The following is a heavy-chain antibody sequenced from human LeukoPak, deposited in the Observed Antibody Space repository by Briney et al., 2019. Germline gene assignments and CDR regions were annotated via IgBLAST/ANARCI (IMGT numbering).Heavy chain of an antibody. CDR1: GFTFSGYY. Sequence: GGSLRLSCAASGFTFSGYYMSWIRQAAGKGLEWDSYISSSGSTIYYADSGKGRFTLYRDNAKNSLYMQMNSLRAEDTAVYYCAAAAGRGGFLNYWGQGTLVTVSS. CDR3: AAAAGRGGFLNY. J-gene: IGHJ4*02. V-gene: IGHV3-11*04. CDR2: ISSSGSTI. D-gene: IGHD6-13*01.